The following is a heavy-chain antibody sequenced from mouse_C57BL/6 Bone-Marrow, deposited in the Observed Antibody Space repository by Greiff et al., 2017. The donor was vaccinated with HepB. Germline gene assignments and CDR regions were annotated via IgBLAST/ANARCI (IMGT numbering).Heavy chain of an antibody. J-gene: IGHJ3*01. CDR2: IWSGGST. CDR3: ARSLTRFAY. Sequence: VQLQQSGPGLVQPSQSLSITCTVSGFSLTSYGVHWVRQSPGKGLEWLGVIWSGGSTDYNAAFISRLSISKDNSKSQVFFKMNSLQADDTAIYYCARSLTRFAYWGQGTLVTVSA. V-gene: IGHV2-2*01. CDR1: GFSLTSYG.